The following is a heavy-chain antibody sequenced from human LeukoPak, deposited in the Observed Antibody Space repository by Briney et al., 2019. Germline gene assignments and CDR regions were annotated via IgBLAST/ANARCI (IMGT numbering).Heavy chain of an antibody. CDR1: VYSFTRNG. J-gene: IGHJ4*02. CDR3: ARDVNYAFDY. CDR2: ISANSGNT. D-gene: IGHD3-16*01. V-gene: IGHV1-18*01. Sequence: ASVKVSCKPSVYSFTRNGISWVRQAPGQGLEWMAWISANSGNTNYAQNFQDRVTLTTDTTTSTAYMELRSLRSDDTAVYYCARDVNYAFDYWGPGTLVTVSS.